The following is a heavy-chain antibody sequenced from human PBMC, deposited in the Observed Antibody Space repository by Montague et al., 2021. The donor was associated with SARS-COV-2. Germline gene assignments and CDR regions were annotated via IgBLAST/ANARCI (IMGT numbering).Heavy chain of an antibody. J-gene: IGHJ3*02. CDR1: GGSISTYY. Sequence: SETRSLTCTVSGGSISTYYWSWIRQPPGKGLEWIGYIYYSGSTNYTPSLKSRVTISVDTSKNQFSLKLSSVTAADTAVYYCARHGPFVVVTAIHDTFDIWGQGTMVTVSS. CDR3: ARHGPFVVVTAIHDTFDI. CDR2: IYYSGST. V-gene: IGHV4-59*08. D-gene: IGHD2-21*02.